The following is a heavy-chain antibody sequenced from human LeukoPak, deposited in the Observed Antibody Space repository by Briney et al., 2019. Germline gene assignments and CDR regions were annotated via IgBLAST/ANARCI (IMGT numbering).Heavy chain of an antibody. J-gene: IGHJ4*02. Sequence: GGSLRLSCAAYGFTFSRYAMHWVRQGPGKGLEWVAAISYDGSNKKYADSVKGRFTISRDNSKNTLYLQMNSLRAEDTAVYYCARGVRIAVAGNIDYWGQGTLVTVSS. V-gene: IGHV3-30*04. D-gene: IGHD6-19*01. CDR2: ISYDGSNK. CDR3: ARGVRIAVAGNIDY. CDR1: GFTFSRYA.